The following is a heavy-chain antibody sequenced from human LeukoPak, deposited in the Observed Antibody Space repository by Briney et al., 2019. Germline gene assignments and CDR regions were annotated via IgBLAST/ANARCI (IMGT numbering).Heavy chain of an antibody. CDR3: ARINGGYSCGLYFDY. Sequence: SETLSLTCTVSGGSISSSSYYWGWIRQPPGKGLEWIGSISYSGSTYYNPSLKSRVTISVDTSKNQFSLKLSSVTASDTAVYYCARINGGYSCGLYFDYWGQGTLVTVSS. V-gene: IGHV4-39*01. CDR1: GGSISSSSYY. D-gene: IGHD5-18*01. CDR2: ISYSGST. J-gene: IGHJ4*02.